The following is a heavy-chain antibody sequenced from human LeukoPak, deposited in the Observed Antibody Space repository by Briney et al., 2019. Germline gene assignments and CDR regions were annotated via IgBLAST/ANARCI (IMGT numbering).Heavy chain of an antibody. D-gene: IGHD5-18*01. Sequence: SETLSLTCTVSGGSISSYYWSWIRQPPGKGLEWIGYIYYSGSTNYNPSLKGRVTISVDTSKNQFSLKLSSVTAADTAVYYCARLYSYGYWDWFDPWGQGTLVTVSS. J-gene: IGHJ5*02. V-gene: IGHV4-59*08. CDR1: GGSISSYY. CDR2: IYYSGST. CDR3: ARLYSYGYWDWFDP.